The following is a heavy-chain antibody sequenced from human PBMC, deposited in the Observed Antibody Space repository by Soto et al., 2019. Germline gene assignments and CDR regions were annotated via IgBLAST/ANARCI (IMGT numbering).Heavy chain of an antibody. CDR1: GFTFSNYA. D-gene: IGHD4-17*01. Sequence: EVQLLESGGGLVQPGGSLRLSCAASGFTFSNYAMSWVRQAPGKGLEWVSGLTGSGGATYYADSVKGRLTISRDNSKNTVDLQMDSLRVEDTAVYFCARDADFADYLFDQWGRGVLVTVSS. J-gene: IGHJ4*02. CDR3: ARDADFADYLFDQ. V-gene: IGHV3-23*01. CDR2: LTGSGGAT.